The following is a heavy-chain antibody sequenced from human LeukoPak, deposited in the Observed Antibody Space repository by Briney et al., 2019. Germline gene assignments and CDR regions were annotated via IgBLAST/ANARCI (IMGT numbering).Heavy chain of an antibody. Sequence: ASVKVSCKASGYTFTKYNISWVRQAPGQGLEWMGWINTDNGNTDYAESLQGRVTMTRDTSTSTAYMDLRLLASDDTAIYYCAREMTAVTTALDYWGQGTLVTVSS. J-gene: IGHJ4*02. V-gene: IGHV1-18*01. CDR2: INTDNGNT. CDR1: GYTFTKYN. D-gene: IGHD4-17*01. CDR3: AREMTAVTTALDY.